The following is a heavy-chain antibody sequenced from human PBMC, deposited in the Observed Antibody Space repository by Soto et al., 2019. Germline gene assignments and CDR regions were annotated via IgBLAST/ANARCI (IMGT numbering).Heavy chain of an antibody. Sequence: QVQLVQSGAEVKKPGASVKVSCKASGYTFTSYGISWVRQAPGQGLEWMGWISAYNGNTNFAQKLQGRVTMTTDTSTSTAYMELRGLRSDDTAVYYCARFPCCSGGRCYPIFDYWGQGTLVTVSS. D-gene: IGHD2-15*01. CDR2: ISAYNGNT. CDR3: ARFPCCSGGRCYPIFDY. V-gene: IGHV1-18*01. J-gene: IGHJ4*02. CDR1: GYTFTSYG.